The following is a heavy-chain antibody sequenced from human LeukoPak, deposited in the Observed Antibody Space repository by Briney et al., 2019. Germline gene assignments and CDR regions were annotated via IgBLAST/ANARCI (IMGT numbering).Heavy chain of an antibody. V-gene: IGHV3-30-3*01. CDR1: GFTFDDYA. J-gene: IGHJ4*02. CDR3: ARASVAN. Sequence: GGSLRLSCAASGFTFDDYAMHWVRQAPGKGLEWVAVISYDGSNKYYADSVKGRFTISRDNSKNTLYLQMNSLRAEDTAVYYCARASVANWGQGTLVTVSS. CDR2: ISYDGSNK. D-gene: IGHD5-12*01.